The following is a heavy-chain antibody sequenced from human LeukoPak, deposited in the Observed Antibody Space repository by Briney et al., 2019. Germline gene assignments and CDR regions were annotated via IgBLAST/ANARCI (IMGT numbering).Heavy chain of an antibody. Sequence: GESLKIPCKGSGYSFTSYWIGRGRQMPGKGLEGMGIIYPGDSDTRYSASLQGQVTISGDKSISTAYLQWSSLKASDTAIYYCARPRYYDFWSGYTYYFDYWGQGTLVTVSS. CDR2: IYPGDSDT. CDR1: GYSFTSYW. J-gene: IGHJ4*02. V-gene: IGHV5-51*01. D-gene: IGHD3-3*01. CDR3: ARPRYYDFWSGYTYYFDY.